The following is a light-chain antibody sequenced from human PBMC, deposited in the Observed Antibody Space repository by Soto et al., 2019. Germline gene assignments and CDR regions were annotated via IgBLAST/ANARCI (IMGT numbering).Light chain of an antibody. J-gene: IGKJ4*01. Sequence: EIVMTQSPATLSVSPGEGATLSCRASHGIGTALAWYQQKPGQTPRLLMYGASIRATGVPARFSGSASGTEFTLTITSLQSEDFAVYYCQHYSDWPVTFGGGTKVESK. CDR2: GAS. V-gene: IGKV3-15*01. CDR1: HGIGTA. CDR3: QHYSDWPVT.